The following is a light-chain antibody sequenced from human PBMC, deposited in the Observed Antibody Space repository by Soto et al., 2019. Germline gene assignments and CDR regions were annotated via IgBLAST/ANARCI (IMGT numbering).Light chain of an antibody. CDR3: QQSYSTPYN. CDR1: QSISSY. J-gene: IGKJ2*01. Sequence: DIQMTQSPSSLSASVGDRVTITCRASQSISSYLNWYQQKPGKAPKLLIYAASSLQSGVPSRFSGSGSGTDFTLTISSLQPEDFAPYYCQQSYSTPYNFGQGTKVDIK. CDR2: AAS. V-gene: IGKV1-39*01.